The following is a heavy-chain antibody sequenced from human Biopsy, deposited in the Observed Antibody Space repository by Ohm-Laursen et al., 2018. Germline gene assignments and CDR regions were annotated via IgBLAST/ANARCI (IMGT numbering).Heavy chain of an antibody. CDR2: IYTSGSP. J-gene: IGHJ4*02. V-gene: IGHV4-4*07. CDR3: ARGRRTSGWPYFDN. D-gene: IGHD6-19*01. CDR1: GDSINNYY. Sequence: SETLSLTCTVSGDSINNYYWSWIRQPAGKGLEWIGRIYTSGSPNYNLSLESRVTMSVDTSKNQFSLNLRSVTAADTAVYYCARGRRTSGWPYFDNWGQGALVIVSP.